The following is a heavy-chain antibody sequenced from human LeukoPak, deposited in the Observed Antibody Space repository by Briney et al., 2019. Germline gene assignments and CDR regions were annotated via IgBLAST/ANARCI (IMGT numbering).Heavy chain of an antibody. J-gene: IGHJ3*02. Sequence: SETLSLTCAVSGGSINSGGYSWSWIRQPPGEGLEWIGYIYRSGSTYYNPSLKSRVTISVDRSKNQFSLKLSSVTAADTAVHYCASGSGSVFDIWGQGTMVTVSS. CDR2: IYRSGST. CDR1: GGSINSGGYS. V-gene: IGHV4-30-2*01. CDR3: ASGSGSVFDI.